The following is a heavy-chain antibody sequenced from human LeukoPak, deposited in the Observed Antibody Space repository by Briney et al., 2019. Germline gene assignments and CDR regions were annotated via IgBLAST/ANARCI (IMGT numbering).Heavy chain of an antibody. CDR2: IYYSGST. D-gene: IGHD1-26*01. CDR1: GGSISAYY. Sequence: SETLSLTCTVSGGSISAYYWSWIRQPPGKGLEWIGYIYYSGSTYYNPSLKSRVTMSVDTSKNQFSLKLSSVTAVDTAVYYCAKYSGSYYVDYWGQGTLATVSS. J-gene: IGHJ4*02. CDR3: AKYSGSYYVDY. V-gene: IGHV4-59*04.